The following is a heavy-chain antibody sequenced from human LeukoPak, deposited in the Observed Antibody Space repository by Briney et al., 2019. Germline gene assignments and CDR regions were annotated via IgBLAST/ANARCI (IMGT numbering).Heavy chain of an antibody. Sequence: PGGSLRLSCAASGFTFSTYTMNWVRQAPGKGLEWVSSISSGSSYIYYADSVKGRFTISRDNAMNSLYLQMNSLRAEDTAVYYCARSQKSTVMASVDVGGKGTTVTVSS. J-gene: IGHJ6*04. D-gene: IGHD1-1*01. CDR2: ISSGSSYI. CDR3: ARSQKSTVMASVDV. CDR1: GFTFSTYT. V-gene: IGHV3-21*01.